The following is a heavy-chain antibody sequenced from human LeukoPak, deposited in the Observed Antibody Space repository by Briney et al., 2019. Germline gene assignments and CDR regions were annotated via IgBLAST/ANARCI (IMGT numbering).Heavy chain of an antibody. CDR2: ISAYNGNT. J-gene: IGHJ3*02. Sequence: ASVKVSCKASGYTFTSYGISWVRQAPGQGLEWMGWISAYNGNTNYAQKFQGRVTMTRDTSISTAYMELSRLRSDDTAVYYCARGDSYAFDIWGQGTMVTVSS. CDR1: GYTFTSYG. V-gene: IGHV1-18*01. CDR3: ARGDSYAFDI.